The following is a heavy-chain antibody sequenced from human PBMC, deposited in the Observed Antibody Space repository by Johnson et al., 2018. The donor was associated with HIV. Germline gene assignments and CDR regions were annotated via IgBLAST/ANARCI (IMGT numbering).Heavy chain of an antibody. CDR1: GFIFSDYY. CDR2: ISYDGSNK. Sequence: VQLVESGGGLVKPGGSLRLSCAASGFIFSDYYMTWFRQAPGKGLEWVAVISYDGSNKYYADSVKGRFTISRDNSKNTLYLQMNSLRAEDTAVYYCAKERKAPRAFDIWGQGTMATVSS. V-gene: IGHV3-30*18. D-gene: IGHD1-14*01. J-gene: IGHJ3*02. CDR3: AKERKAPRAFDI.